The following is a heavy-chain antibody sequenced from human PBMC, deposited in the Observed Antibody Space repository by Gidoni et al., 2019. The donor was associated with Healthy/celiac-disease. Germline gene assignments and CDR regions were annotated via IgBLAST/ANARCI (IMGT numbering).Heavy chain of an antibody. CDR2: IYHSGST. V-gene: IGHV4-38-2*02. D-gene: IGHD3-22*01. CDR3: ANEGDLYYYDRSGYYST. CDR1: GYSISSGYY. Sequence: QVQLQESGPGLVKPSETLSLTCTVSGYSISSGYYWGWIRQPPGKGLEWIGSIYHSGSTYYNPSLKSRVTISVDTSKNQFSLKLSSVTAADTAVYYCANEGDLYYYDRSGYYSTWGQGTLVTVSS. J-gene: IGHJ5*02.